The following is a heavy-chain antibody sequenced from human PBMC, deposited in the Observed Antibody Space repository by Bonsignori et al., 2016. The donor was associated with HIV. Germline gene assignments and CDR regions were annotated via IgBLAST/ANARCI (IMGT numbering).Heavy chain of an antibody. CDR1: GGSFSGYY. D-gene: IGHD2-8*01. V-gene: IGHV4-34*01. CDR3: ARRSRPPGYCPHGVCYTRWFDS. CDR2: INDGGST. J-gene: IGHJ5*01. Sequence: QVQLQQWGAGLLKPSETLSLTCAVYGGSFSGYYWSWIRQAPGKGLEWIGEINDGGSTNYNPSLESRVTTSVDTTRKQFSLKLNSLTAADTAVYYCARRSRPPGYCPHGVCYTRWFDSVGPGNPGHRLL.